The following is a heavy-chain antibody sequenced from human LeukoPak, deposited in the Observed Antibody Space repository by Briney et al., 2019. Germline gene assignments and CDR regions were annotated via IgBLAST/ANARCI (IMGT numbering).Heavy chain of an antibody. CDR1: GFTFSSYG. CDR3: AKVFPAAILSFDY. CDR2: IRYDGSNK. D-gene: IGHD2-2*01. J-gene: IGHJ4*02. V-gene: IGHV3-30*02. Sequence: PGGSLRLSCAASGFTFSSYGMHWVRQAPGKGLGWVAFIRYDGSNKYYADSVKGRFTISRDNSKNTLYLQMNSLRAEDTAVYYCAKVFPAAILSFDYWGQGTLVTVSS.